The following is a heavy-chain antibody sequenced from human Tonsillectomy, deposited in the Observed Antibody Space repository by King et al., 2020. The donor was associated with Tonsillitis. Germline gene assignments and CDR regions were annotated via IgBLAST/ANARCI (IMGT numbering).Heavy chain of an antibody. J-gene: IGHJ4*02. CDR1: GFTFSSYG. V-gene: IGHV3-30*18. CDR2: ISYDGSNK. D-gene: IGHD5-18*01. Sequence: VQLVESGGGVVQPGRSLRLSCAASGFTFSSYGMHWVRQAPGKGLEWVSVISYDGSNKHYSDSVKGRFTISRDNSKNTLYLQMNSLRAEDTAVYYCAKMGYSYGFFDYWGQGTLVTVSS. CDR3: AKMGYSYGFFDY.